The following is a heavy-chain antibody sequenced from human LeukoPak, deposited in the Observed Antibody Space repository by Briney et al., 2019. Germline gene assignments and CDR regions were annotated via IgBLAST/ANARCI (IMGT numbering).Heavy chain of an antibody. V-gene: IGHV4-34*01. CDR3: ARGPRVIAFDI. CDR1: GGSFSGYY. CDR2: INHSGST. J-gene: IGHJ3*02. D-gene: IGHD3-10*01. Sequence: SETLSLTCAVYGGSFSGYYWSWIRQPPGKGLEWIGEINHSGSTNYNPSLKSRVTISVDTSKNQFSLKLSSVTAADTAMYYCARGPRVIAFDIWGQGTMVTVSS.